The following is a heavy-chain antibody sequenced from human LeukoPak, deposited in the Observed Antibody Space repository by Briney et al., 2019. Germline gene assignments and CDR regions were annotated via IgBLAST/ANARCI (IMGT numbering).Heavy chain of an antibody. CDR1: GYTLTELS. J-gene: IGHJ4*02. V-gene: IGHV1-24*01. CDR3: ATGLIVGATSTARDY. CDR2: FDPEDGET. D-gene: IGHD1-26*01. Sequence: ASVKVTRKVSGYTLTELSMHWVRQAPGKGLEWMGGFDPEDGETIYAQKFQGRVTMTDDTSTDTAYMELSSLRSEDTAVYYCATGLIVGATSTARDYWGQGTLVTVSS.